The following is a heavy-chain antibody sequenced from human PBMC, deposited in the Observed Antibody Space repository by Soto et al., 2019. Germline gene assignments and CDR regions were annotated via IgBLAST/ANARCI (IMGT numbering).Heavy chain of an antibody. D-gene: IGHD5-12*01. CDR3: ARGPTGDSGYGHSDY. V-gene: IGHV3-21*06. CDR1: EFIFSSYC. Sequence: GGSLRLSCAASEFIFSSYCMNWVRQIPGKGLEWVSSISPSSSHIYYADSVKGRFTISRDNAKNSLYLQMNSLRVEDTAVYYCARGPTGDSGYGHSDYWGHGTLVTVSS. CDR2: ISPSSSHI. J-gene: IGHJ4*01.